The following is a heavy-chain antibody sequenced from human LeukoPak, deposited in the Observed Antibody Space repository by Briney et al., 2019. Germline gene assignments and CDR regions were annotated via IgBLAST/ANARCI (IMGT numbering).Heavy chain of an antibody. D-gene: IGHD6-19*01. CDR2: IYYSGST. CDR1: GGSISSYY. CDR3: ASNRAVAGTTKFDY. Sequence: SETLSLTCTVSGGSISSYYWSWIRQPPGQGLEWIGYIYYSGSTNYNPSLKSRVTVSVDTSKNQFSLKLSSVTAADTAVYYCASNRAVAGTTKFDYWGQGTLVTVSS. J-gene: IGHJ4*02. V-gene: IGHV4-59*01.